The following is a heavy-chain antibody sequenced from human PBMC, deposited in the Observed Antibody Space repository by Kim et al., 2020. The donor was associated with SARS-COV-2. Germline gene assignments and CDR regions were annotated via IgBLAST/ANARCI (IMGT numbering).Heavy chain of an antibody. CDR1: GGTFSSYA. V-gene: IGHV1-69*13. Sequence: SVKVSCKASGGTFSSYAISWVRQAPGQGLEWMGGIIPIFGTANYAQKFQGRVTITADESTSTAYMELSSLRSEDTAVYYCARAGLRIDYFDYWGQGTLVTVSS. CDR3: ARAGLRIDYFDY. CDR2: IIPIFGTA. J-gene: IGHJ4*02.